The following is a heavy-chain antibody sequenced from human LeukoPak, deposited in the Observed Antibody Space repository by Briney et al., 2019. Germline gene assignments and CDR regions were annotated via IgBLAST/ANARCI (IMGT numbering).Heavy chain of an antibody. V-gene: IGHV4-38-2*02. CDR3: ARGYSSGWYDDVYYFDY. CDR1: DYPISSGYY. J-gene: IGHJ4*02. D-gene: IGHD6-19*01. Sequence: SETLSLTCTVSDYPISSGYYWGWIRQPPGKGLEWIGSISHSGSTYYNPSLKSRVTISVDTSKNQFSLKLSSVTAADTAVYYCARGYSSGWYDDVYYFDYWGQGTLVTVSS. CDR2: ISHSGST.